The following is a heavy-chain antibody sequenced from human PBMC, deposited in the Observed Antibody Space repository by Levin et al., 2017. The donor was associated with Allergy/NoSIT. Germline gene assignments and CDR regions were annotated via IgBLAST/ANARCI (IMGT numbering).Heavy chain of an antibody. J-gene: IGHJ4*02. CDR2: VYYSGKI. Sequence: SQTLSLTCNVFGGSTSSTSYWWSWVRQSPGKALEWIGSVYYSGKIYYNPSLESRVNISIDTSKNQFSLKVNSVTAADTAIYSCARQTWVHKGYFDSWGQGILVTVSS. D-gene: IGHD1-1*01. V-gene: IGHV4-39*01. CDR1: GGSTSSTSYW. CDR3: ARQTWVHKGYFDS.